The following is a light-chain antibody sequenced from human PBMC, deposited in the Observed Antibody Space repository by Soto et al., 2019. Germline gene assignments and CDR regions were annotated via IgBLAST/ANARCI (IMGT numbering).Light chain of an antibody. CDR3: QQYNTYST. CDR2: DAS. V-gene: IGKV1-5*01. Sequence: DIHMTQSPSTLSASVGDRVTITCRASQSISSWLAWYQQKPRKAPKLLIYDASSLESGVPSRLSGSGSGTEFTLTISSLQPDDSATYYCQQYNTYSTFGQGTKVDIK. CDR1: QSISSW. J-gene: IGKJ1*01.